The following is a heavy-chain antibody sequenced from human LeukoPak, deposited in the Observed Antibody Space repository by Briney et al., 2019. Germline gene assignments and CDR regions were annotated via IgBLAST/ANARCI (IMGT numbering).Heavy chain of an antibody. J-gene: IGHJ4*02. Sequence: GGSLRLSCAASGFTFSSFSMIWVRQAPGKGLEWVSSTSSSSAYTFYAESGKGRFTISRDNAKNSLFLQMNSLRAEDTAMYYCAKDSHCSGGSCIDYWGQGTLVTVSS. V-gene: IGHV3-21*04. CDR2: TSSSSAYT. D-gene: IGHD2-15*01. CDR3: AKDSHCSGGSCIDY. CDR1: GFTFSSFS.